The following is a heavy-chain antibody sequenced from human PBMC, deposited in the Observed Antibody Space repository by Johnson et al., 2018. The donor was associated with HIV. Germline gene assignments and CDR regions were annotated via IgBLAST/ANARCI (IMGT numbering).Heavy chain of an antibody. J-gene: IGHJ3*02. D-gene: IGHD2-8*02. V-gene: IGHV3-11*04. CDR3: ARWGIYCAGCVWYEMGAFDI. CDR1: GFTFSDYY. Sequence: QVQLVESGGGLVKPGGSLRLSCAASGFTFSDYYMSWIRQAPGKGLEWVSYISSSGSNIYYADSVKGRFTISRDNAKNSLYLQMNSLRAEDTAVYYCARWGIYCAGCVWYEMGAFDIWGQGTMVTVSS. CDR2: ISSSGSNI.